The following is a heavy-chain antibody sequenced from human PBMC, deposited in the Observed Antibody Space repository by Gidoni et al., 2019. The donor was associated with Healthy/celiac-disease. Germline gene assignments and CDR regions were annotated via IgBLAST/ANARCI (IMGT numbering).Heavy chain of an antibody. CDR3: ARSLPSIADYYYYMDV. Sequence: QLQLQESGPGLVKPSETLSLTCTVSGGSISSSSYYWGWIRQPPGKGLEWIGSIYYSGSTYYNPSLKSRVTISVDTSKNQFSLKLSSVTAADTAVYYCARSLPSIADYYYYMDVWGKGTTVTVSS. J-gene: IGHJ6*03. CDR1: GGSISSSSYY. CDR2: IYYSGST. V-gene: IGHV4-39*01. D-gene: IGHD6-6*01.